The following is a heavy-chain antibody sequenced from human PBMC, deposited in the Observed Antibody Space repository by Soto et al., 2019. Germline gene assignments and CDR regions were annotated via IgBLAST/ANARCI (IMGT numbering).Heavy chain of an antibody. J-gene: IGHJ3*02. CDR2: IVSDGSAK. CDR1: GFPFSTYG. Sequence: QVQLVESGGGVVQPETSLRLSCAVSGFPFSTYGFHWVRQPPGKGLEWVAVIVSDGSAKYHADSVEGRFTISRDNSKDTLYLQMNSLRAEDTAVYYCARDDAFGNENGFDIWGQGTMVTVSS. V-gene: IGHV3-33*01. D-gene: IGHD1-1*01. CDR3: ARDDAFGNENGFDI.